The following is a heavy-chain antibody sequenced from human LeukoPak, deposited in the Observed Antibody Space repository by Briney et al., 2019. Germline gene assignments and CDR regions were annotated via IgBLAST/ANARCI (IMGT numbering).Heavy chain of an antibody. Sequence: PGGSLRLSCAGSGFIFSDHYMDWVRQAPGKGLEWVGRSRDKAHSYTTEYAASVKGRFTISRDDSKNSLYLQMNSLRAEDTAVYYCARDYEIYWGQGTLVTVSS. CDR2: SRDKAHSYTT. V-gene: IGHV3-72*01. CDR3: ARDYEIY. J-gene: IGHJ4*02. CDR1: GFIFSDHY. D-gene: IGHD5-12*01.